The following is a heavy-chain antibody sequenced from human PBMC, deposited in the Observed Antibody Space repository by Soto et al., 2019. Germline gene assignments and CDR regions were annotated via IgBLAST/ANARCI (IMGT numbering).Heavy chain of an antibody. CDR3: ARVPGGSYYYFDY. V-gene: IGHV3-30-3*01. CDR2: ISYDGSNK. D-gene: IGHD1-26*01. CDR1: GFTLSSYA. Sequence: GESLKISCAASGFTLSSYAMHWVRQAPGKGLEWVAVISYDGSNKYYADSVKGRFTISRDNSKNTLYLQMNSLRAEDTAVYYCARVPGGSYYYFDYWGQGTLVTVSS. J-gene: IGHJ4*02.